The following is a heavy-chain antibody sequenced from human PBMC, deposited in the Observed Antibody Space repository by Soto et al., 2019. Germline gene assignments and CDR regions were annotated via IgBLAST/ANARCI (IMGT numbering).Heavy chain of an antibody. Sequence: XEPLSLTRAVSGCSISSYSWIWIRQPPGKGLEWIGYIYYSGSTNYKPSLKSRVTISVDTSKNQFSLKLSSVTAADTAVYYCARGSIAARSVDDWGHGTLVTVSS. V-gene: IGHV4-59*01. CDR3: ARGSIAARSVDD. CDR1: GCSISSYS. CDR2: IYYSGST. D-gene: IGHD6-6*01. J-gene: IGHJ4*01.